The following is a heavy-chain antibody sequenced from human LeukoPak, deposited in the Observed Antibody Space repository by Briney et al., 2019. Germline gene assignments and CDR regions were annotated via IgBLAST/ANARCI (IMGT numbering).Heavy chain of an antibody. Sequence: SETLSLTCTVSGASISSYYWSWIRQPLGKGLEYIGYIHYSGITNYNPSLKSRVTISVDTSKNQFSLKLSSVTAADTAVYYCARTLPQEDTVDYWGQGTLVTVSS. CDR3: ARTLPQEDTVDY. D-gene: IGHD5-18*01. CDR1: GASISSYY. J-gene: IGHJ4*02. CDR2: IHYSGIT. V-gene: IGHV4-59*08.